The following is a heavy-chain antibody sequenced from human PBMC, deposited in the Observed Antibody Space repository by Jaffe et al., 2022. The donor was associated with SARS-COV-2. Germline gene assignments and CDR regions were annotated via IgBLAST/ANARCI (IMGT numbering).Heavy chain of an antibody. J-gene: IGHJ6*02. V-gene: IGHV3-13*01. D-gene: IGHD1-26*01. CDR3: ARGGWELLPDRLGMDV. Sequence: EVQLVESGGGLVQPGGSLRLSCAASGFTFSSYDMHWVRQATGKGLEWVSAIGTAGDTYYPGSVKGRFTISRENAKNSLYLQMNSLRAGDTAVYYCARGGWELLPDRLGMDVWGQGTTVTVSS. CDR1: GFTFSSYD. CDR2: IGTAGDT.